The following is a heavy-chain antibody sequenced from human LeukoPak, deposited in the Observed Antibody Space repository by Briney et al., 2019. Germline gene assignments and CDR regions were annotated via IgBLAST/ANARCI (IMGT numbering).Heavy chain of an antibody. CDR3: ARRRTRPEAFDI. CDR1: GGSISSSNW. V-gene: IGHV4-4*02. Sequence: SGTLSLTCAVSGGSISSSNWWSWVRQPPGKGLEWIGEIYHSGSTNYNPSLKSRVTISIDTSKNQFSLKLTSVTAADTAAYYCARRRTRPEAFDIWGQGTVVTVSS. J-gene: IGHJ3*02. D-gene: IGHD3/OR15-3a*01. CDR2: IYHSGST.